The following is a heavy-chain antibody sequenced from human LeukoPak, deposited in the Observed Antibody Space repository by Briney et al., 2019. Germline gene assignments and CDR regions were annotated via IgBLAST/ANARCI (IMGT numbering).Heavy chain of an antibody. CDR3: AKGYSYGYSLN. Sequence: TGGSLGLSCAASGFTFSSYAMSWVRQAPGKGLEWVSAISGSGGSTYYADSVKGRFTISRDNSKNTLYLQMNSLRAEDTAVYYCAKGYSYGYSLNWGQGTLVTVSS. J-gene: IGHJ4*02. CDR1: GFTFSSYA. CDR2: ISGSGGST. V-gene: IGHV3-23*01. D-gene: IGHD5-18*01.